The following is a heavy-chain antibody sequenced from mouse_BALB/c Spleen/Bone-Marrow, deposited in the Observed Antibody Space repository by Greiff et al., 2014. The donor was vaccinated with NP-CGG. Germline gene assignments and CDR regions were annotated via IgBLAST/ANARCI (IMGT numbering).Heavy chain of an antibody. CDR2: INPYNDGT. CDR1: GYTFTSYI. J-gene: IGHJ2*01. V-gene: IGHV1-14*01. CDR3: ARGGGHYFDY. Sequence: EVQLVESGPELVKPGASVKMSCKASGYTFTSYILHSVKQKPGQGLEWIGYINPYNDGTKYNEKFKGKATLTSDKFSSATYMELSSLTSEDSAVYYCARGGGHYFDYWGQGTTLTVSS.